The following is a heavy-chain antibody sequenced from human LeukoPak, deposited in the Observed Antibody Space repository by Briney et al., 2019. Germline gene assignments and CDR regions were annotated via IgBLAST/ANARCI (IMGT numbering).Heavy chain of an antibody. CDR2: ISSSSSYI. V-gene: IGHV3-21*01. CDR3: VRGGGGVFDY. CDR1: GFTFSSYS. J-gene: IGHJ4*02. D-gene: IGHD2-8*01. Sequence: GGSLRLSCAASGFTFSSYSMNWVRQAPGKGLEWVSSISSSSSYIYYADSVKGRFTISRDNAKNTLYLQMNSLRAEDTAVYYCVRGGGGVFDYWGQGTLVTVSS.